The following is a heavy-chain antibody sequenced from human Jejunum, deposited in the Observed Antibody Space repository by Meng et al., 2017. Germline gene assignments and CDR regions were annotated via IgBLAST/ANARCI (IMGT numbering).Heavy chain of an antibody. CDR2: IHHSGST. CDR1: GGSISTSDW. J-gene: IGHJ4*02. Sequence: QVQLQESGPGLLEPSGTLSLTCAVSGGSISTSDWWSWVRQPPGKGLEWIGEIHHSGSTNYNPSLKSRVTISVDKSKNQFSLKLNSVTAADTAVYYCAREWSGSYRHFDYWGQGTLVTVSS. CDR3: AREWSGSYRHFDY. D-gene: IGHD1-26*01. V-gene: IGHV4-4*02.